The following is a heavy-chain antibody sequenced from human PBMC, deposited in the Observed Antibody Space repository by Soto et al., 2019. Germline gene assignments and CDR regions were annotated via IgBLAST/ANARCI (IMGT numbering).Heavy chain of an antibody. J-gene: IGHJ3*02. D-gene: IGHD2-2*01. CDR3: ARNPSHLCASTSCHAFDI. CDR1: GGSISSGAYY. V-gene: IGHV4-31*03. Sequence: PSETLSLTCSVSGGSISSGAYYWNWIRQHPRKGLEWIGYIYYSGTTYYNPSLGSRVSISADTSKNQFSLKLNSVTVADTAVCYCARNPSHLCASTSCHAFDIWGEGTMVTVSS. CDR2: IYYSGTT.